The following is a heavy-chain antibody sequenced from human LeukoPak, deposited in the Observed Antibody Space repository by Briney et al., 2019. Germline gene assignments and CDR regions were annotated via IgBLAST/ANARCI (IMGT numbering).Heavy chain of an antibody. V-gene: IGHV4-61*02. CDR2: IYTSGST. CDR3: ARLSPDYSNYGDY. D-gene: IGHD4-11*01. Sequence: PSETLSLTCTASGGSISSGSYYWSWIRQPAGKGLEWIGRIYTSGSTNYNPSLKSRVTISVDTSKNQFSLKLSSVTAAGTAVYYCARLSPDYSNYGDYWGQGTLVTVSS. CDR1: GGSISSGSYY. J-gene: IGHJ4*02.